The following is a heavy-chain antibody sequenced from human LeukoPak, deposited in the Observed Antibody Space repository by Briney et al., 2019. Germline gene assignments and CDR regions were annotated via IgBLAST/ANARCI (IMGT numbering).Heavy chain of an antibody. CDR3: ARGTDSSSYTHWFDP. CDR2: ISRSGTTI. J-gene: IGHJ5*02. Sequence: PGGSLRLSCTASGFALSSYEMNWVRQAPGMGLEWVSFISRSGTTIYYADSVKGRFTISRDNAKNSLYLQMNSLSAEDTAVYYCARGTDSSSYTHWFDPWGQGTLVTVSS. CDR1: GFALSSYE. V-gene: IGHV3-48*03. D-gene: IGHD6-13*01.